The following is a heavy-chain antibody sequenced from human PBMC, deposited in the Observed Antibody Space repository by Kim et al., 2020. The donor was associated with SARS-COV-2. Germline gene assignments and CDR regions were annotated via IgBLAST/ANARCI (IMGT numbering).Heavy chain of an antibody. CDR3: ARLGGGFDY. CDR2: IA. Sequence: IANYAQKFQGRVTITADKSTSTAYMELSSLRSEDTAVYYCARLGGGFDYWGQGTLVTVSS. V-gene: IGHV1-69*02. J-gene: IGHJ4*02. D-gene: IGHD3-16*01.